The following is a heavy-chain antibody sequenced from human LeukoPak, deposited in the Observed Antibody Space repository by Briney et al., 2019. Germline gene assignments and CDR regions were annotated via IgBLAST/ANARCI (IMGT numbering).Heavy chain of an antibody. D-gene: IGHD1-26*01. J-gene: IGHJ6*03. Sequence: TGGSLRLSCAASGFTFSSYAMSWVRQAPGKGLEWVSVVTTGGASTFYADSVKGRFTISRDNSKNTLYLQMDSLRAEDTAIYHCAKGGSGNYYYYYMDVWGRGTTVTVSS. CDR3: AKGGSGNYYYYYMDV. V-gene: IGHV3-23*01. CDR1: GFTFSSYA. CDR2: VTTGGAST.